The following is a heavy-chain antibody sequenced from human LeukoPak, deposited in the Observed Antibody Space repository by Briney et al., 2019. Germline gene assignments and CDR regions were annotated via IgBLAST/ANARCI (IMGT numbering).Heavy chain of an antibody. CDR1: GFTFSSHA. J-gene: IGHJ6*03. CDR2: IDSSSSYI. CDR3: ARDPLGLRIPMDV. Sequence: GGSLRLSCAASGFTFSSHAMHWVRQAPGKGLEWVSSIDSSSSYIYYADSVKGRFTISRDNAKNSLYLQMNSLRAEDTAVYYCARDPLGLRIPMDVWGKGTTVTVSS. V-gene: IGHV3-21*01. D-gene: IGHD1-26*01.